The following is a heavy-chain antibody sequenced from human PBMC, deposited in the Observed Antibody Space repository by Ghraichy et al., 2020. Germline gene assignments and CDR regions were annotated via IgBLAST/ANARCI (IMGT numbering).Heavy chain of an antibody. J-gene: IGHJ6*02. CDR1: GFTFNTYD. CDR2: IGTAGDT. CDR3: ARSGQSYFDGLDV. V-gene: IGHV3-13*01. D-gene: IGHD1-14*01. Sequence: GGSLRLSCAASGFTFNTYDMQWVRQATGTGLEWVSSIGTAGDTHYVDSVKGRFTISREDAKDTLYLQMNSLRAGDTAVYYCARSGQSYFDGLDVWGQGTTVTVSS.